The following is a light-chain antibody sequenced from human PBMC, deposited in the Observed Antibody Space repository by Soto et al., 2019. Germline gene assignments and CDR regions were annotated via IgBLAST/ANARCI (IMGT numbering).Light chain of an antibody. CDR1: QDSTKY. Sequence: IQLTQSPSSLSASVGDRVTITCRASQDSTKYLAWYQQKPGKAPNLLIYDASTLHSGVPSRFSGSGSGTDFTLAISSLQSEDFAVYYCQQYNNWPPGTFGQGTKVDIK. CDR3: QQYNNWPPGT. V-gene: IGKV1-9*01. J-gene: IGKJ1*01. CDR2: DAS.